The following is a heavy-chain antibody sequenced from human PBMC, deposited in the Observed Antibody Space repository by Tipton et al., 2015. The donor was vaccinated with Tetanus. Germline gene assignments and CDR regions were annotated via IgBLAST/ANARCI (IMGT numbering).Heavy chain of an antibody. D-gene: IGHD6-19*01. CDR1: GGSISDNKYY. Sequence: LSLTCTVSGGSISDNKYYWGWIRQAPGKGLEWVSYINSSSRTIYYADSVQGRFTISRDNAKNSLFLQMSSLRDEDTAVYFCATSPREAGDYWGQGTRVTVSS. J-gene: IGHJ4*02. V-gene: IGHV3-11*04. CDR3: ATSPREAGDY. CDR2: INSSSRTI.